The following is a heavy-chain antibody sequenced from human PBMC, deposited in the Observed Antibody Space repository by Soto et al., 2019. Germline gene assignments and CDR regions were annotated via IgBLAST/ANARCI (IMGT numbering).Heavy chain of an antibody. CDR1: SGSISSSNW. D-gene: IGHD6-13*01. CDR2: IYHSGST. V-gene: IGHV4-4*02. J-gene: IGHJ6*03. Sequence: QVQLQESGPGLVKPSGTLSLTCAVSSGSISSSNWWSWVRQPPGKGLEWIGEIYHSGSTNYNPSLKSRVTISEDKSKNQFSLKLSSVTAADTAVYYCARDSSIAAAGEYYYYYYMDVWGKGTTVTVSS. CDR3: ARDSSIAAAGEYYYYYYMDV.